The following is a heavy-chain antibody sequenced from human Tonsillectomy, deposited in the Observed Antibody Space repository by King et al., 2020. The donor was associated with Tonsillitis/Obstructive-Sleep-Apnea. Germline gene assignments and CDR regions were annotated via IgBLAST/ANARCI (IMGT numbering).Heavy chain of an antibody. V-gene: IGHV1-3*01. CDR1: GYTFTTYP. D-gene: IGHD3-3*01. Sequence: QLVQSGAEVKKPGASVKVSCKASGYTFTTYPMHWVRQAPGQRLEWMGWINAGNGNTKYSQKFQGRVTITRDTSASTAYVELSSLRSEDTAVYYCARGASDLGPYYMDVWGKGTTVTVSS. J-gene: IGHJ6*03. CDR2: INAGNGNT. CDR3: ARGASDLGPYYMDV.